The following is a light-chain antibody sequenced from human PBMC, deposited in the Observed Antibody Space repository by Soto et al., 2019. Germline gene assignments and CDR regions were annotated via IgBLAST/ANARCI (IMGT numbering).Light chain of an antibody. CDR1: QSLSCRH. Sequence: EVELTQPSGTLSLSTGERATLSCRARQSLSCRHLAWYPQKPSTDPRLLIYGASSRATGIPDRFRGSGSGTDFTLTISSLETEDLAVYYCQQYGSSQGTFGQGTKVDIK. V-gene: IGKV3-20*01. CDR2: GAS. CDR3: QQYGSSQGT. J-gene: IGKJ1*01.